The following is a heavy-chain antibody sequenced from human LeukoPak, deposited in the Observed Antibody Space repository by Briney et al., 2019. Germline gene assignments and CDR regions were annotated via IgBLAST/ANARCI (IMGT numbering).Heavy chain of an antibody. CDR1: GFTFSSYS. J-gene: IGHJ3*02. Sequence: GGSLRLSCAASGFTFSSYSMNWVRQAPGKGLEWVSYISSSSSTIYYADSVKGRFTISRDSAKNSLYLQMNSLRAEDTAVYYCARDSEWEVDAFDIWGQGTMVTVSS. V-gene: IGHV3-48*01. CDR3: ARDSEWEVDAFDI. D-gene: IGHD1-26*01. CDR2: ISSSSSTI.